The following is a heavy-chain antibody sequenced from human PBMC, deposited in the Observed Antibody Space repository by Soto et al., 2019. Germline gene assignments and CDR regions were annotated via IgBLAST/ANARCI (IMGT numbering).Heavy chain of an antibody. V-gene: IGHV3-21*01. CDR2: ISSSSSYI. J-gene: IGHJ4*02. D-gene: IGHD3-10*01. CDR3: ASQGSGSYYLDY. Sequence: GGSLRLSCAASGFTFSSYSMNWVRQAPGKGLEWVSSISSSSSYIYYADSVKGRFTISRDNAKNSLYLQMNSLRAEDTAVYYCASQGSGSYYLDYWGQGTLVTVSS. CDR1: GFTFSSYS.